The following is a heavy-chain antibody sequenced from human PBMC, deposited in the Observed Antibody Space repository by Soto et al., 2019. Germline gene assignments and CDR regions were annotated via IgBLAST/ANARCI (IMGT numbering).Heavy chain of an antibody. CDR2: IYYSGST. Sequence: SETLSHTCTVSGGSISSSTYYWGWIRQPPGKGLEWIGSIYYSGSTYYNPSLKSRVTISVDTSKNQFSLKLSSVTAADTAVYYCAREKWFGELFLGPDYWGQGTLVT. D-gene: IGHD3-10*01. CDR3: AREKWFGELFLGPDY. V-gene: IGHV4-39*07. CDR1: GGSISSSTYY. J-gene: IGHJ4*02.